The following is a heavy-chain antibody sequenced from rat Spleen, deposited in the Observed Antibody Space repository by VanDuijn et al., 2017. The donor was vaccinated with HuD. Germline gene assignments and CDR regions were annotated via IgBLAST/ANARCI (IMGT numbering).Heavy chain of an antibody. Sequence: EVQLVESDGGLVQPGRSLKLSCAASGFTFSSFAMAWVRQAPKKGLEWVASVSPSGGSTYYRDSVKGRFTISRDNAKSTLYLQMDSLRSEDTATYYCTSHGARVSRFAYWGQGTLVTVS. D-gene: IGHD1-4*01. J-gene: IGHJ3*01. CDR2: VSPSGGST. V-gene: IGHV5-46*01. CDR3: TSHGARVSRFAY. CDR1: GFTFSSFA.